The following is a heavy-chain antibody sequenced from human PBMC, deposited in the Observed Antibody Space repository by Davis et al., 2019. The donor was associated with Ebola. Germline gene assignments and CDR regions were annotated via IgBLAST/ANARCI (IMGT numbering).Heavy chain of an antibody. CDR1: GFTFSSYW. V-gene: IGHV3-7*01. CDR3: ASVMWLLLLRDHNWFDP. Sequence: GESLKISCAASGFTFSSYWMSWVRQAPGKGLEWVANIKQDGSEKYYVDSVKGRFTISRDNAKNSLYLQMNSLRAEDTAVYYCASVMWLLLLRDHNWFDPWGQGTLVTVSS. D-gene: IGHD3-22*01. CDR2: IKQDGSEK. J-gene: IGHJ5*02.